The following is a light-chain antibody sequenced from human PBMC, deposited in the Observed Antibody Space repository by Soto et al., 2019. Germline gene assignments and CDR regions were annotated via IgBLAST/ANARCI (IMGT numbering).Light chain of an antibody. V-gene: IGKV1-5*03. CDR1: QSISVW. J-gene: IGKJ1*01. CDR2: KTS. Sequence: DIHMTQSPSTLSASVGDRVTITCRASQSISVWLAWYQQKPGKAPHLLIYKTSSLETGVPSRFSGSGSGTEFTLTISSLQPDDFATYYCQHYNDYSCTFGQGTKVEIK. CDR3: QHYNDYSCT.